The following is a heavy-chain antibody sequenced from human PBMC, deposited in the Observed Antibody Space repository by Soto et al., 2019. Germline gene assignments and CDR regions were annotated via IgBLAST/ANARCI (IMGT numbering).Heavy chain of an antibody. Sequence: QLQLQESGPGLVKPSETLSITCTVSGGSISSSSYYWGWIRQPPGKGLEWIGSIYYSGSTYYNPSLKSRVTISVDTSKNQFSLKLSSVTAADTSVYYCARRTVTTSGVYWFDSWGQATLFTVSS. V-gene: IGHV4-39*01. D-gene: IGHD4-17*01. CDR2: IYYSGST. CDR1: GGSISSSSYY. CDR3: ARRTVTTSGVYWFDS. J-gene: IGHJ5*01.